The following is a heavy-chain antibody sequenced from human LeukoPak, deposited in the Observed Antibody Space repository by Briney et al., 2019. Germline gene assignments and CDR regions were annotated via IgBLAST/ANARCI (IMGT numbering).Heavy chain of an antibody. CDR1: GFTFSSYN. D-gene: IGHD7-27*01. J-gene: IGHJ4*02. Sequence: GGSPRLSCAASGFTFSSYNMNWVRQAPGKGLEWVSYISSLSRTIYYADPVKGRFTISRDNAKGSLYLQMNSLRAEDTAVYYCARPRNWGSREGFDYWGQGTLVTVSS. CDR2: ISSLSRTI. V-gene: IGHV3-48*01. CDR3: ARPRNWGSREGFDY.